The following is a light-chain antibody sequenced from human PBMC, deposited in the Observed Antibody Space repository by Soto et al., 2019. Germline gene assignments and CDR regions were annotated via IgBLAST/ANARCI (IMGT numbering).Light chain of an antibody. CDR3: QQYNSYLWT. CDR1: QSISSW. CDR2: DAS. V-gene: IGKV1-5*01. Sequence: DIQMTQSPSTLSASVGDRVTITCRASQSISSWLAWYQQKPGKAPKLLIYDASSLQSGIPSRFSGSGSETDFTLTISSLQPDDFATYYCQQYNSYLWTFGQGTKVDIK. J-gene: IGKJ1*01.